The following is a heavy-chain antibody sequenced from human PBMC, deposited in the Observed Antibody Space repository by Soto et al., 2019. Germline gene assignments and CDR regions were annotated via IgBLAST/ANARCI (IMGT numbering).Heavy chain of an antibody. CDR1: GFTFSDYY. CDR2: ISSSGSTI. CDR3: ARGSFRPDTVTTFGY. D-gene: IGHD4-4*01. J-gene: IGHJ4*02. Sequence: GGSLRLSCAASGFTFSDYYMSWIRQAPGKGLEWVSYISSSGSTIYYADSVKGRFTISRDNAKNSLYLQMNSLRAEDTAVYYCARGSFRPDTVTTFGYWGQGTLVTVSS. V-gene: IGHV3-11*01.